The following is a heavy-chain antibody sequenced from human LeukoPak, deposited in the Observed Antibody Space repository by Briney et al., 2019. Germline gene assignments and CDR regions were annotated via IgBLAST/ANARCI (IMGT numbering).Heavy chain of an antibody. D-gene: IGHD1-1*01. CDR3: ARHTTGYNSPRDSFNI. CDR2: ISPSGAST. Sequence: ASVKVSCKVSGYTLIEVSIHWVRQAPGQGLEWMGMISPSGASTSYAQKFQGRVTMTRDVSTSTVYMELSSLRSEDTAVYYCARHTTGYNSPRDSFNIWGQGTMVTVSS. V-gene: IGHV1-46*01. J-gene: IGHJ3*02. CDR1: GYTLIEVS.